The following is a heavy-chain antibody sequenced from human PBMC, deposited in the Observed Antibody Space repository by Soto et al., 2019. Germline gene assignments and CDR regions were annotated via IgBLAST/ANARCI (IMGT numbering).Heavy chain of an antibody. D-gene: IGHD2-15*01. V-gene: IGHV3-74*01. Sequence: EVQLVESGGGLVQPGESLRLSCAASGFTFSNYWMHWVRQAPGKGLVWVSRIDSDGSRITYADFVKGRFTISRDNAKNTVYLHMNSLTAEDTAVYYCVRTSLVVAVATREDFWGQGTLVTSPQ. J-gene: IGHJ4*02. CDR1: GFTFSNYW. CDR2: IDSDGSRI. CDR3: VRTSLVVAVATREDF.